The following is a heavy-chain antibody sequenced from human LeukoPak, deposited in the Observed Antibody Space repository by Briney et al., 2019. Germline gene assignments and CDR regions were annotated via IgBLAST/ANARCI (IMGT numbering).Heavy chain of an antibody. Sequence: GGSLRLSCAASGFPLSSYAMSWVRQVPGKGLEWVSAISSSDDGTYHADSVRGRFTIYRDNFRNTLYLQMNRLRVEDAALYYCATAPVTSCRGAFCYPFDLWGQGVLVTVSS. CDR1: GFPLSSYA. D-gene: IGHD2-21*01. CDR3: ATAPVTSCRGAFCYPFDL. V-gene: IGHV3-23*01. J-gene: IGHJ4*02. CDR2: ISSSDDGT.